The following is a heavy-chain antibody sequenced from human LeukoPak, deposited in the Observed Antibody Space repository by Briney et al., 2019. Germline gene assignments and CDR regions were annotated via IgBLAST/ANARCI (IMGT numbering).Heavy chain of an antibody. D-gene: IGHD2-2*02. CDR3: AKVSRYLYGMDV. V-gene: IGHV3-30*18. J-gene: IGHJ6*02. CDR1: GFXFSSYG. CDR2: ISYDGSNK. Sequence: GGSLRLSRAASGFXFSSYGIHWVRQAPGKGPEWVAVISYDGSNKYYADSVKGRFTISRDNSKNTLYLQMNSLRAEDTAVYYCAKVSRYLYGMDVWGQGTTVTVSS.